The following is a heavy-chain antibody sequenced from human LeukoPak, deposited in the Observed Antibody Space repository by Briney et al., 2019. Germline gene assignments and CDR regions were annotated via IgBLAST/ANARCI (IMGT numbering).Heavy chain of an antibody. CDR1: GYTFTNYD. J-gene: IGHJ4*02. Sequence: GASVKVSCKTSGYTFTNYDISWVRQAPGQGLEWMGGIIPIFGTANYAQKFQGRVTITADESTSTAYMELSSLRSEDTAVYYCASSTLSYSSGLDYWGQGTLVTVSS. V-gene: IGHV1-69*13. CDR3: ASSTLSYSSGLDY. D-gene: IGHD6-19*01. CDR2: IIPIFGTA.